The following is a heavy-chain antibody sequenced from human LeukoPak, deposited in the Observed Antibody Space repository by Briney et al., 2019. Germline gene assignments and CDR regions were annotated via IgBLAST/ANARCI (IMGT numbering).Heavy chain of an antibody. V-gene: IGHV4-31*03. Sequence: ASETLSLTCTVSGGSISSGGYSWSWIRQHPGKGLEWIGYIYYSGSTYYNPSLKSRVTISVDTSKNQFSLKLSSVTAEDTAVYYCASGAAMVELWGQGTLVTVSS. J-gene: IGHJ4*02. CDR2: IYYSGST. CDR1: GGSISSGGYS. CDR3: ASGAAMVEL. D-gene: IGHD5-18*01.